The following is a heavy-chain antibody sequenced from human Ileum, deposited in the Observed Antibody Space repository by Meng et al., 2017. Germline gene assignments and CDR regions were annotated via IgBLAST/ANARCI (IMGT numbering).Heavy chain of an antibody. D-gene: IGHD7-27*01. CDR2: AST. J-gene: IGHJ4*02. CDR3: ARDHWGSLDY. CDR1: GASVTTSHYQ. V-gene: IGHV4-61*01. Sequence: QVQLPEPGPGLGMPSETLSLICTVSGASVTTSHYQWGWIRQPPGKGLEWIGYASTNYNPSLKSRLTISLDTSKNQVSLKLTSVTAADTAVYYCARDHWGSLDYWGQGILVTVSS.